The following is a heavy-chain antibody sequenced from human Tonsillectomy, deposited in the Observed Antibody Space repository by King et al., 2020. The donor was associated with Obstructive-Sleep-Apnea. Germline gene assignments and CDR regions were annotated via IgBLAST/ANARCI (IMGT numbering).Heavy chain of an antibody. CDR1: GFTFSSYG. CDR2: IWYDGSNK. CDR3: AKGDTAMVTEYYYGMDV. V-gene: IGHV3-33*06. J-gene: IGHJ6*02. D-gene: IGHD5-18*01. Sequence: VQLVESGGGVVQPGRSLRLSCAASGFTFSSYGMHWVLQAPGKGLEWVAVIWYDGSNKYYADSVKGRVTISRDNSKNTLYLQMNILRAEDTAVYYCAKGDTAMVTEYYYGMDVWGQGTTVTVSS.